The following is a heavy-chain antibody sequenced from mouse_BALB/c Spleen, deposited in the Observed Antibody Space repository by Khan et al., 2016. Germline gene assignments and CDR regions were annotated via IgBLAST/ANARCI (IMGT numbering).Heavy chain of an antibody. J-gene: IGHJ2*01. CDR2: IRLKSDDYVT. V-gene: IGHV6-6*02. CDR3: WILL. CDR1: GFTFSNYW. Sequence: QLLESGGGLVQPGGTMKLSCVASGFTFSNYWMNWVRQSPEKGLEWVAEIRLKSDDYVTQYAESVQGGFTISRDDYKSSVYLQMNNLRAEDTGFYYCWILLWGQGTTLTVSS.